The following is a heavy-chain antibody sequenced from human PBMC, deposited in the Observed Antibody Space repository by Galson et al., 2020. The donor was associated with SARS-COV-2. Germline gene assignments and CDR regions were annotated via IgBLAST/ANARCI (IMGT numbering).Heavy chain of an antibody. CDR2: INPSGGST. Sequence: ASVKVSCKASGYTFTSYYMHWVRQAPGQGLEWMGIINPSGGSTSYAQKFQGRVTMTRDTSTSTVYMELSSLRSEDTAVYYCARDRSDCSGGSCYYFDYWGQGILVRVSS. CDR1: GYTFTSYY. D-gene: IGHD2-15*01. CDR3: ARDRSDCSGGSCYYFDY. J-gene: IGHJ4*02. V-gene: IGHV1-46*01.